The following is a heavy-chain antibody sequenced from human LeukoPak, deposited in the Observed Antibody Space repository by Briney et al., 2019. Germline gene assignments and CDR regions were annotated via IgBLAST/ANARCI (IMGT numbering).Heavy chain of an antibody. V-gene: IGHV5-51*01. J-gene: IGHJ4*02. CDR1: GYSFTTYW. D-gene: IGHD4-17*01. Sequence: GESLKISCKGSGYSFTTYWIGWVRQMPGKGLEWMGIISPGDSDTRYSPSFQGQVTISADKSISTAYLQWSSLKASDTAMFYCAARARPVGDSVDYWGQGTLVTVSS. CDR3: AARARPVGDSVDY. CDR2: ISPGDSDT.